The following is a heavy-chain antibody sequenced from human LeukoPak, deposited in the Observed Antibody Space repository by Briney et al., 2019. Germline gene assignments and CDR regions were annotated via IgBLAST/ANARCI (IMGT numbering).Heavy chain of an antibody. D-gene: IGHD3-22*01. Sequence: ASVKVSCKASGYTFTSYGISWVRQAPGQGLEWMGWISAYNGNTNYAQKLQGGVTMTTDTSTSTAYMELRSLRSDDTAVYYCARVDSLQYYYDSSGYYYYMDVWGKGTTVTVSS. CDR1: GYTFTSYG. CDR3: ARVDSLQYYYDSSGYYYYMDV. V-gene: IGHV1-18*01. J-gene: IGHJ6*03. CDR2: ISAYNGNT.